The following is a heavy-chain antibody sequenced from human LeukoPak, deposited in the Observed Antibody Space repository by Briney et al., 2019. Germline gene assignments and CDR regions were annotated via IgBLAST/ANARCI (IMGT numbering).Heavy chain of an antibody. J-gene: IGHJ3*02. V-gene: IGHV1-24*01. CDR1: GYTLTELS. CDR2: FDPEDGET. CDR3: ATVRVGATMIAFDI. Sequence: ASVKVSCKVSGYTLTELSMQWVRQAPGKGLEWMGGFDPEDGETIYAQKFQGRVTMTEDTSTDTAYMELSSLRSEDTAVYYCATVRVGATMIAFDIWGQGTMVTVSS. D-gene: IGHD1-26*01.